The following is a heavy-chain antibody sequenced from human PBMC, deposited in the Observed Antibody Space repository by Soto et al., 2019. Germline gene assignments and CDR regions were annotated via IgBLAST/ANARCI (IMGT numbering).Heavy chain of an antibody. CDR1: GGTFSGYA. Sequence: GASVKVSCNASGGTFSGYAISWVRQAPGQGLEWMGGIIPIFGTANYAQKFQGRVTITADESTSTAYMELGSLRSEDTAVYYCARDHCSGGSCYRWFDPWGQGTLVSVSP. V-gene: IGHV1-69*13. D-gene: IGHD2-15*01. J-gene: IGHJ5*02. CDR2: IIPIFGTA. CDR3: ARDHCSGGSCYRWFDP.